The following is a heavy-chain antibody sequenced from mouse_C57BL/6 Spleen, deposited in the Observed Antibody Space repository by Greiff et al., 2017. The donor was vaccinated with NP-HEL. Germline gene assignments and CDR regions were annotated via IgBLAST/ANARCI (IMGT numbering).Heavy chain of an antibody. CDR1: GFNIKNTY. Sequence: VQLQQSVAELVRPGASVKLSCTASGFNIKNTYMHWVKQRPEQGLEWIGRIDPANGNTKYAPKFQGKATITADTSSNTAYLQLSSLTSEDSAVYYCARQSYGSSYDFDYWGQGTTLTVSS. J-gene: IGHJ2*01. CDR2: IDPANGNT. D-gene: IGHD1-1*01. CDR3: ARQSYGSSYDFDY. V-gene: IGHV14-3*01.